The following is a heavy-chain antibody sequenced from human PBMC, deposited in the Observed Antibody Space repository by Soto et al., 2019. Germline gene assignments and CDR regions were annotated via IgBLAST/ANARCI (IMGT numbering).Heavy chain of an antibody. CDR2: IGTAGDT. J-gene: IGHJ4*02. CDR3: ARARYSWYYFDY. D-gene: IGHD5-18*01. CDR1: GFTFSSYD. Sequence: EVQLVESGGGLVQPGGSLRLSCAASGFTFSSYDMHWVRQATGKGLEWVSAIGTAGDTYYPGSVKGRFTISRENAKNSLYLQMNSLRAQDTAVYYCARARYSWYYFDYWGQGTLVTVSS. V-gene: IGHV3-13*01.